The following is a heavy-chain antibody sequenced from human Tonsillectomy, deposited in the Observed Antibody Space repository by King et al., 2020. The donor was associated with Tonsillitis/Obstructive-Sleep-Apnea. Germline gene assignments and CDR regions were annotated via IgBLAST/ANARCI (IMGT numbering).Heavy chain of an antibody. V-gene: IGHV3-64D*06. Sequence: VQLVESGGGLVQPGGSLRLSCSASGFTFSSYAMHWVRQAPGKGLDYVSAISSNGGSTYYADSVKGRFTISRDNSKNTLYLQMSSLRAEDTAVYYCVKELSSSDYEYYYYYGMDVWGQGTTVTVSS. CDR3: VKELSSSDYEYYYYYGMDV. D-gene: IGHD3-16*01. CDR1: GFTFSSYA. J-gene: IGHJ6*02. CDR2: ISSNGGST.